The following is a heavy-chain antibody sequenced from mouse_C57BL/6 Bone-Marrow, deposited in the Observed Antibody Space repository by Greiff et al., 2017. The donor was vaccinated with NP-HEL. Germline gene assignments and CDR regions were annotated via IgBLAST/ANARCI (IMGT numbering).Heavy chain of an antibody. V-gene: IGHV1-42*01. CDR1: GYSFTGYY. Sequence: VQLQQSGPELVKPGASVKISCKASGYSFTGYYMNWVKQSPEKSLEWIGEINPSTGGTTYNQKFKAKATLTVDKSSSTAYMQLKSLTSEDSAVYYCAIWGDWGQGTTLTASS. CDR2: INPSTGGT. J-gene: IGHJ2*01. CDR3: AIWGD.